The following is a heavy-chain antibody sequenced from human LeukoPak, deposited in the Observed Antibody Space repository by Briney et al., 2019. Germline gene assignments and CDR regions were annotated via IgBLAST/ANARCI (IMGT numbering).Heavy chain of an antibody. D-gene: IGHD3-9*01. V-gene: IGHV3-7*01. CDR2: IKQDGSEK. Sequence: GGSLRLYCAASGFTFSSYWMSWVREAPGKGLEWVANIKQDGSEKYYVDSVKGRFTISRDNAKNSLYLQMNSLRAEDTAVYYCARVPTESYYDILTGYYATYYFDYWGQGTLVTVSS. J-gene: IGHJ4*02. CDR3: ARVPTESYYDILTGYYATYYFDY. CDR1: GFTFSSYW.